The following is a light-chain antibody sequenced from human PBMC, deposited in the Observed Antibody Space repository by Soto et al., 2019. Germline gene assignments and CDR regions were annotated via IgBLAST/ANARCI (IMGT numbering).Light chain of an antibody. CDR2: DTS. J-gene: IGKJ5*01. V-gene: IGKV3-11*01. Sequence: EIFFTPFPATPSSSPGERAPLSCRANQTVSNKLAWYQHKPGQAPRLLIYDTSNRATGIPARFSGSGSGTDFTLTISSLEPEDFAVYYCQQRGEWPPGATFGQGTRLEIK. CDR1: QTVSNK. CDR3: QQRGEWPPGAT.